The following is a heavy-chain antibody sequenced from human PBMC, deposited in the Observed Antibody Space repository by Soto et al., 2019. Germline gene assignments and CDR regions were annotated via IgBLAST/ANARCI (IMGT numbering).Heavy chain of an antibody. CDR1: GFTFSTYA. Sequence: GGSLRLSCAASGFTFSTYAMSWVRQPPGKGLEWVSIVSDGGSDAFYADSVKGRFAISRDNSKNTLYLQMNSLRAEDTTVYYCAEAEIIYYDSSGYEVPDYWGQGT. CDR3: AEAEIIYYDSSGYEVPDY. CDR2: VSDGGSDA. J-gene: IGHJ4*02. D-gene: IGHD3-22*01. V-gene: IGHV3-23*01.